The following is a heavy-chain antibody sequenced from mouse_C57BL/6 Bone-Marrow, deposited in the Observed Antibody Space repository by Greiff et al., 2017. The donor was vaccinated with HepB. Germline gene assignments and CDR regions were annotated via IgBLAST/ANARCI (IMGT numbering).Heavy chain of an antibody. Sequence: VQLQQSGAELVRPGASVKLSCTASGFNIKDDYMHWVKQRPEQGLEWIGWIDPENGDTEYASKFQGKATITADTSSNTAYLQLSSLTSEDTAVYYCTLTTVVATPFDYWGRGTTLTVSS. CDR3: TLTTVVATPFDY. CDR2: IDPENGDT. J-gene: IGHJ2*01. CDR1: GFNIKDDY. D-gene: IGHD1-1*01. V-gene: IGHV14-4*01.